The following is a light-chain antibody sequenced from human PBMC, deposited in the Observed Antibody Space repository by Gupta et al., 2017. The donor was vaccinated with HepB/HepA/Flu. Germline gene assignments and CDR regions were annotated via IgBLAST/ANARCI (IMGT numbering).Light chain of an antibody. Sequence: QSVLTQPPSVSAAPGQKVTISCSGSSSNIGNNYVSWYQQLPGTAPKLLLYENNKRPSGIPDRFSGSKSGTSATLGITGLQTGDEADYYCGTWDSSLSADVVFGGGTKLTVL. CDR3: GTWDSSLSADVV. CDR1: SSNIGNNY. CDR2: ENN. J-gene: IGLJ2*01. V-gene: IGLV1-51*02.